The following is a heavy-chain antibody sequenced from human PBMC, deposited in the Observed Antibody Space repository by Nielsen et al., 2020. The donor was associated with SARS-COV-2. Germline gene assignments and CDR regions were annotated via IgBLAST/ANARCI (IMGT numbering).Heavy chain of an antibody. CDR3: AREGRKLPLDY. J-gene: IGHJ4*02. D-gene: IGHD5-24*01. Sequence: GESLKISCTASGFTFTAYWMHWVRQAPGKGLEWVSYISGSGYTNYVDSVKGRFTISRDNAKNSLYLQMNSLRAEDTAVYYCAREGRKLPLDYWGQGTLVTVSS. V-gene: IGHV3-11*05. CDR1: GFTFTAYW. CDR2: ISGSGYT.